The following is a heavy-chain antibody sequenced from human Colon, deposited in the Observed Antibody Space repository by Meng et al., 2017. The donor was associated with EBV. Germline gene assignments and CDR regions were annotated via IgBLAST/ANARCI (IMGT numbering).Heavy chain of an antibody. J-gene: IGHJ4*02. V-gene: IGHV4-30-4*01. CDR2: IYYTGST. Sequence: HVLLQLSGPGLVQPYPTLSLTCTVSGRSINSADYYWSWFRQPPVNGLAWIGYIYYTGSTYYNPSLKSRVTISMDTSKNQFSLRLSSVTAADTAVYYCARNYYFDYWGQGTLVTVSS. CDR1: GRSINSADYY. CDR3: ARNYYFDY.